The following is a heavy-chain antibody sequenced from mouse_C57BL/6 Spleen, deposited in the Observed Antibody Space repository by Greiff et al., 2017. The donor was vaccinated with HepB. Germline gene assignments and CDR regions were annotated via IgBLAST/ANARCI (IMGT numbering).Heavy chain of an antibody. D-gene: IGHD2-1*01. V-gene: IGHV1-52*01. J-gene: IGHJ4*01. CDR2: IDPSDSET. Sequence: QVQLQQPVAELVRPGSSVKLSCKASGYTFTSYWMHWVKQRPIQGLEWIGNIDPSDSETHYNQKFKDKATLTVDKSSSTAYMQLSSLTSEDSAVYYCARGDGNYEEYYAMDYWGQGTSVTVSS. CDR3: ARGDGNYEEYYAMDY. CDR1: GYTFTSYW.